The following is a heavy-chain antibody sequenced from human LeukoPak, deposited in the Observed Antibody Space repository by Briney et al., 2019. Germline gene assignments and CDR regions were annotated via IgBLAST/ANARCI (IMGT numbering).Heavy chain of an antibody. J-gene: IGHJ5*02. CDR2: IYYSGTA. D-gene: IGHD4-23*01. CDR1: GGSISSSSYY. Sequence: SETLSLTCTVSGGSISSSSYYWGWLRQPPGKGLEWIGSIYYSGTAYYNPSLKSRVTISVDKSKNQFSVKLTSVTAADTAVYYCARVFGGPVSRRFDPWGQGTLVTVSS. V-gene: IGHV4-39*01. CDR3: ARVFGGPVSRRFDP.